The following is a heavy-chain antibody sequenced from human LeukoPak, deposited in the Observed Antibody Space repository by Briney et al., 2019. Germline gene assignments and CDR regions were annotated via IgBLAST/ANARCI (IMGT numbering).Heavy chain of an antibody. J-gene: IGHJ6*02. CDR2: ISSSSSYI. Sequence: RGSLRLSCAASGFTFSSYSMNWVRQAPGKRLEWVSSISSSSSYIYYADSVKGRFTISRDNAKNSLYLQMNSLRAEDTAVYYCARVSDSSGYYHEDYYYGMDVWGQGTTVTVSS. V-gene: IGHV3-21*01. CDR1: GFTFSSYS. CDR3: ARVSDSSGYYHEDYYYGMDV. D-gene: IGHD3-22*01.